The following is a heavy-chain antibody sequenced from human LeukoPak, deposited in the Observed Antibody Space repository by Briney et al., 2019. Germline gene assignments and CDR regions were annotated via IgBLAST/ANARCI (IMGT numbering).Heavy chain of an antibody. CDR1: DFSFTTYA. D-gene: IGHD1-14*01. J-gene: IGHJ3*01. V-gene: IGHV3-23*01. CDR3: AKNHDSNSYHTDDAFDL. CDR2: ISGGATTT. Sequence: GGSLRLSCAASDFSFTTYAMTWVRQAPGKGLEWVSSISGGATTTYYADSVKGRFTISRDNSKNTLYLQMNSLRAEDTAVYYCAKNHDSNSYHTDDAFDLWGQGTLVTVSS.